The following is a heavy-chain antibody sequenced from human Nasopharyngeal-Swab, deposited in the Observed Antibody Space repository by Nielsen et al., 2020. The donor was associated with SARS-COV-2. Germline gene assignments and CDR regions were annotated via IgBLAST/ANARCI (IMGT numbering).Heavy chain of an antibody. CDR2: IWYDGSNK. Sequence: GGSLRLSCAASGFTFSSYGMHWVRQAPGKGLEWVAVIWYDGSNKYYADSVKGRFTISRDNSKNTLYLQMNSLRAEDTAVYYCARDSFYCSSTSCPDFNYYYYMDVWGKGTTVTVSS. J-gene: IGHJ6*03. CDR1: GFTFSSYG. V-gene: IGHV3-30*19. D-gene: IGHD2-2*01. CDR3: ARDSFYCSSTSCPDFNYYYYMDV.